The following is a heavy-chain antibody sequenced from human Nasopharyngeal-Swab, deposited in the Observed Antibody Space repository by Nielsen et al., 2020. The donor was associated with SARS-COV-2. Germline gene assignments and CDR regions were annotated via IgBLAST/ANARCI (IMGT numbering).Heavy chain of an antibody. CDR2: ISHSGST. V-gene: IGHV4-59*13. J-gene: IGHJ4*02. Sequence: SETLSLTCTVSSDSISPYFWNWIRQPPGMGLEWIGYISHSGSTNYTPSLKSRVTISIDTSKKQLSLKLRSVTAADTAVYYCARFSGYDAYWGQGTLVTVSS. D-gene: IGHD5-12*01. CDR3: ARFSGYDAY. CDR1: SDSISPYF.